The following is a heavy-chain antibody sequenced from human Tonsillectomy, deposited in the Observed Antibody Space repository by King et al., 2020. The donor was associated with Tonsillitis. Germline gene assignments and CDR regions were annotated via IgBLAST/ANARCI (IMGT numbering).Heavy chain of an antibody. Sequence: VQLVESGGGLVRPGWSLRLSCATSGFIFSNYDMNWVRQAPGKGREWVSSISSTGRYIYYADSVKGRFTISRDIAKKSWSLLMNSLRAEDTAVYFCAKDKGADYYDSGRGAFDIWGHGTMVTVSS. CDR1: GFIFSNYD. J-gene: IGHJ3*02. V-gene: IGHV3-21*01. CDR3: AKDKGADYYDSGRGAFDI. D-gene: IGHD3-22*01. CDR2: ISSTGRYI.